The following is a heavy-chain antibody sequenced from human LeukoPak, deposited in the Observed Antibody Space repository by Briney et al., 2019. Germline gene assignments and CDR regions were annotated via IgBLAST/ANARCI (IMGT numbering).Heavy chain of an antibody. CDR2: IYSGGST. Sequence: GGSLRLSCAASGFTVSSNYMSWVRQAPGKGLEWVPVIYSGGSTYYADSVKGRFTISRDNSKNTLYLQMNSLRAEDTAVYYCARERWGRGYFDYWGQGTLVTVSS. J-gene: IGHJ4*02. V-gene: IGHV3-66*02. D-gene: IGHD2-21*02. CDR1: GFTVSSNY. CDR3: ARERWGRGYFDY.